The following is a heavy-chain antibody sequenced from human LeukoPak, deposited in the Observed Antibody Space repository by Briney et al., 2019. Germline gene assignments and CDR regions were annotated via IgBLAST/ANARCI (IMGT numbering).Heavy chain of an antibody. CDR3: ARTNTAMVHDAFDI. J-gene: IGHJ3*02. V-gene: IGHV3-53*05. Sequence: GGSLRLSCAASGFTVSSNYMSWVRQAPGKGLEWVSVIYSGGSTYYADPVKGRFTISRDNSKNTLYLQMNSLRAEDTAVYYCARTNTAMVHDAFDIWGQGTMVTVSS. CDR2: IYSGGST. CDR1: GFTVSSNY. D-gene: IGHD5-18*01.